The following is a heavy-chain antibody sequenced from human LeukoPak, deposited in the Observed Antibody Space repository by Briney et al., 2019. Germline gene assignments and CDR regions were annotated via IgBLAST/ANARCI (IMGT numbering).Heavy chain of an antibody. CDR3: ANDFDY. CDR2: ISGSGDNT. V-gene: IGHV3-23*01. CDR1: GFTFNNYA. J-gene: IGHJ4*02. Sequence: GGSLRLSCAASGFTFNNYAMSWVRQAPGKGLEWVSTISGSGDNTYYADSVKGRFTISRDNSKNTLYLQMNSLRAEDTAAYYCANDFDYWGQGTLVTVSS.